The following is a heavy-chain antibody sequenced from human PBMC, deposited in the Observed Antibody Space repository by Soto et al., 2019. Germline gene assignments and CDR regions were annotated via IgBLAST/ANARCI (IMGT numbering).Heavy chain of an antibody. D-gene: IGHD3-3*01. CDR3: ARENAGDFFDY. V-gene: IGHV4-59*01. J-gene: IGHJ4*02. Sequence: SETLFLTCTVSGGSISSYYWSWIRQPPGKGLEWIGYIYYSGSTNYNPSLKSRVTISVDTSKNQFSLKLSSVTAADTAVYYCARENAGDFFDYWGQGTLVTVSS. CDR1: GGSISSYY. CDR2: IYYSGST.